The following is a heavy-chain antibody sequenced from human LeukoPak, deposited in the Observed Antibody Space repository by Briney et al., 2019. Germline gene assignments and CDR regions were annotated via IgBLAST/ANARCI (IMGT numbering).Heavy chain of an antibody. D-gene: IGHD3-22*01. J-gene: IGHJ4*02. Sequence: GGSLRLSCAASGLSVSSSYMSWVRQAPGRGLEWVSIIYSGGNTYYADSVKGRFTVSRDSSKNTVFLQMNSLRADDTAVYYCARGLVSSGYQAFGYWGQGTLVTVSS. CDR3: ARGLVSSGYQAFGY. CDR2: IYSGGNT. CDR1: GLSVSSSY. V-gene: IGHV3-53*01.